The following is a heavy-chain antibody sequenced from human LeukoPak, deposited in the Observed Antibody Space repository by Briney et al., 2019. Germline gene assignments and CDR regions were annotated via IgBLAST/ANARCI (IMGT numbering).Heavy chain of an antibody. CDR1: GGSFSGYY. V-gene: IGHV4-34*01. Sequence: SETPSLTCAVYGGSFSGYYWSWIRQPPGKGLEWIGEINHSGSTNYNPSLKSRVTISVDTSKNQFSLKLSSVTAADTAVYYCATSYSSGWYAGYYYYMDAWGKGTTVTVSS. CDR2: INHSGST. D-gene: IGHD6-19*01. CDR3: ATSYSSGWYAGYYYYMDA. J-gene: IGHJ6*03.